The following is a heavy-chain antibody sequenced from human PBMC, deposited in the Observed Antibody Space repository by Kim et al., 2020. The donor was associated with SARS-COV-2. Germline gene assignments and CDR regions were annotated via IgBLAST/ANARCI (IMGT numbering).Heavy chain of an antibody. Sequence: GGSLRLSCAASGFDFTIYSMNWVRQAPGRGLQWLSYITGDSKTIYYADSVMGRFTTSRDNGKSSLYLQMNSLKAEDTAVYYCASSIGSPVDWCQGTLVTV. CDR2: ITGDSKTI. J-gene: IGHJ1*01. CDR3: ASSIGSPVD. CDR1: GFDFTIYS. V-gene: IGHV3-48*04. D-gene: IGHD3-3*02.